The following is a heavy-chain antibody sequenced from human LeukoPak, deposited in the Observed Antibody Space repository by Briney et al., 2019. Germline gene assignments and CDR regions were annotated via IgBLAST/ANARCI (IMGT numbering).Heavy chain of an antibody. J-gene: IGHJ5*02. D-gene: IGHD6-13*01. CDR1: GYIFTSYD. Sequence: ASVKVSCKASGYIFTSYDINWVRQATGQGLEWMGWMNPNSGNTGYAQKFQGRVTMTRNTSISTAYMELSSLRSEDTAVYYCARGKRQQLVRGNWLDPWGQGTLVTVSS. CDR3: ARGKRQQLVRGNWLDP. CDR2: MNPNSGNT. V-gene: IGHV1-8*01.